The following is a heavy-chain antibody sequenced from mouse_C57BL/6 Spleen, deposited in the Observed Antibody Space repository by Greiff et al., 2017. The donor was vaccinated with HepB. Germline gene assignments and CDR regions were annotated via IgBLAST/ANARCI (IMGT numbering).Heavy chain of an antibody. D-gene: IGHD2-4*01. CDR2: IHPNSGST. V-gene: IGHV1-64*01. CDR3: ARSTMSKDYFDY. CDR1: GYTFTSYW. J-gene: IGHJ2*01. Sequence: VQLQQPGAELVKPGASVKLSCKASGYTFTSYWMHWVKQRPGQGLEWIGMIHPNSGSTNYNEKFKSKATLTVDKSSSTAYMQLSSLTSEDSAVYYCARSTMSKDYFDYWGQGTTLTVSS.